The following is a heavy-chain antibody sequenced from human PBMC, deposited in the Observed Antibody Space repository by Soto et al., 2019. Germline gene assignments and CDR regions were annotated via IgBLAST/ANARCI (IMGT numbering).Heavy chain of an antibody. D-gene: IGHD1-26*01. J-gene: IGHJ4*02. Sequence: GGSLRLSCAASGFTFSSYWMHWVRQAPGKGLVWVSRINSDGSSTSYADSVKGRFTISRDNAKNTLYLQMNSLRAEDTAVYYCASIGGWELGKDYFDYWGQGTLVTVSS. CDR3: ASIGGWELGKDYFDY. V-gene: IGHV3-74*01. CDR1: GFTFSSYW. CDR2: INSDGSST.